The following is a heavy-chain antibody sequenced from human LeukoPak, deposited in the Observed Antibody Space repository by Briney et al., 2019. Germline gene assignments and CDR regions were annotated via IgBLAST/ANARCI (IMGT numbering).Heavy chain of an antibody. J-gene: IGHJ5*02. CDR2: INPNSGGT. CDR1: GYAFTGYY. Sequence: GASVKVSCKASGYAFTGYYMHWVRQAPGQGLEWMGCINPNSGGTNYAQKFQGRVTMTRDTSISTAYMELSRLRSDDTAVYYCATGLRYCSSTSCLDWFDPWGQGTLVTVSS. CDR3: ATGLRYCSSTSCLDWFDP. D-gene: IGHD2-2*01. V-gene: IGHV1-2*02.